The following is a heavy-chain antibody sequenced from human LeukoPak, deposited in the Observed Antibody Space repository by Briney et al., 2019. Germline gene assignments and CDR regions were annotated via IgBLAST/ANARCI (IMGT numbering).Heavy chain of an antibody. CDR3: ARAGFQYYDFWSGYLSY. CDR2: INHSGST. CDR1: GGSISSYY. D-gene: IGHD3-3*01. Sequence: PSETLSLTCTVSGGSISSYYWSWIRQPPGKGLEWIGEINHSGSTNYNPSLKSRVTISVDTSKNQFSLKLSSVTAADTAVYYCARAGFQYYDFWSGYLSYWGQGTLVTVSS. V-gene: IGHV4-34*01. J-gene: IGHJ4*02.